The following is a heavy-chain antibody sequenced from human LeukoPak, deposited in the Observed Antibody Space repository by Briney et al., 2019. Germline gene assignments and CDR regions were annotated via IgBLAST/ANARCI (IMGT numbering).Heavy chain of an antibody. CDR3: ARDPGHFDY. CDR2: IYHSGNT. V-gene: IGHV4-59*01. CDR1: GGLIRTYC. J-gene: IGHJ4*02. Sequence: PSETLSLTCTVSGGLIRTYCWSWIRQPPGKGLEWMGYIYHSGNTDYNPSLKSRVTISVDSSKNQFSLKLSSVTAADTAVYYCARDPGHFDYWGQGTLVTVSS.